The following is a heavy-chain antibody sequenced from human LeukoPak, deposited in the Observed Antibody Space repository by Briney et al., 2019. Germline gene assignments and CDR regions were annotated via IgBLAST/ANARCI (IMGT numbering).Heavy chain of an antibody. CDR2: ISGSGGNT. Sequence: PGGSLRLSCAASGFTFSSYGMSWVRQAPGKGLEWVSAISGSGGNTYYADSVKGRFTISRDNSKNTLYLQMNSLRAEDTAVYYCAKSGSPVIPAASFDYWGQGTLVTVSS. CDR1: GFTFSSYG. D-gene: IGHD2-2*01. J-gene: IGHJ4*02. V-gene: IGHV3-23*01. CDR3: AKSGSPVIPAASFDY.